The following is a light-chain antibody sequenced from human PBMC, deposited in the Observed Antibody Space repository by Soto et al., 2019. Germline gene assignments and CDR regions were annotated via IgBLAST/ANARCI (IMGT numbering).Light chain of an antibody. J-gene: IGLJ2*01. CDR3: SSYTSSSTLAV. CDR1: SSDVGGYNY. CDR2: DVS. Sequence: QSALTQPVSVSGSPGQSITISCIGTSSDVGGYNYVSWYQQLPGKAPKLMIYDVSNRPSGVSNRFSGSKSGNTASLTISGLQAEDEADYYCSSYTSSSTLAVFGGGTKLTVL. V-gene: IGLV2-14*03.